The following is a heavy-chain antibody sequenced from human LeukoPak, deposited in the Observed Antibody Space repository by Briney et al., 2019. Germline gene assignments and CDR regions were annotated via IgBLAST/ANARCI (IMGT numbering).Heavy chain of an antibody. CDR1: GFTLDDYA. Sequence: GGSLRLSCAASGFTLDDYAMHWVRQAPGKGLEWVSGISWNSGSIGYADSVKGRFTISRDNAKNSLYLQMNSLRAEDTALYYCAKAVGYSSSSDYFDYWGQGTLVTVSS. J-gene: IGHJ4*02. V-gene: IGHV3-9*01. CDR3: AKAVGYSSSSDYFDY. CDR2: ISWNSGSI. D-gene: IGHD6-6*01.